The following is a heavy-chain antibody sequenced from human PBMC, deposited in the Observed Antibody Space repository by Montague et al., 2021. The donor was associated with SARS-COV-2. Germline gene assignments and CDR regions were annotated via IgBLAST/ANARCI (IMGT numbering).Heavy chain of an antibody. J-gene: IGHJ4*02. V-gene: IGHV4-34*01. CDR3: ARGTKRGFTYDYDSSGYASDY. Sequence: SETLSLTCAVYGGSFSGDYWSWIRQPPGKKLEWIGESNHSGSTKYNPSLKSRVIITVDTSKNQFSLKLSFVTAADTAVDYCARGTKRGFTYDYDSSGYASDYWGQGTLVTVSS. D-gene: IGHD3-22*01. CDR1: GGSFSGDY. CDR2: SNHSGST.